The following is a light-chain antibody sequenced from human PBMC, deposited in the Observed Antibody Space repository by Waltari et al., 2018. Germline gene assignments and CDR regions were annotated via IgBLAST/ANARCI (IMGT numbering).Light chain of an antibody. CDR1: QSGGRT. J-gene: IGKJ1*01. CDR2: GAS. V-gene: IGKV3-20*01. Sequence: EIVLTQSPGTLSLSPGERVTLSCRASQSGGRTLVWYQQKPGQAPRLLMYGASIRATGIPDRCSGSGSGTDFSLTISRLEPEDFAVYYCQHYVRLPVTFGQGTKVEIK. CDR3: QHYVRLPVT.